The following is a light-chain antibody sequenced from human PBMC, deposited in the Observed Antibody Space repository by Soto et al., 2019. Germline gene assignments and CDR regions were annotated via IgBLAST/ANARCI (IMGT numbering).Light chain of an antibody. CDR3: QQYNNWPPGT. J-gene: IGKJ1*01. CDR1: QSVSSN. CDR2: GAS. Sequence: EIVMTQSPATLSVSPGERATLSCRASQSVSSNLAWYQQKPGQAPRLLIYGASTRATGIPARFSGSGSGTEFTLTISGPESEYSAVYYCQQYNNWPPGTCGQGTKVEIK. V-gene: IGKV3-15*01.